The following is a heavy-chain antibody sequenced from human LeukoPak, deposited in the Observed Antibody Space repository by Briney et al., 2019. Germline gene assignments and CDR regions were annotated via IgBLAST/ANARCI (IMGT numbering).Heavy chain of an antibody. CDR2: ISYDGSNK. CDR3: ARDLTDLGFDY. Sequence: PGRSLRLSCAASGFTFSSYAMHWVRQAPGKGLEWVAVISYDGSNKYYADSVKGRFTISRDNSKNTLYLQMNSLRAEDTAVYYCARDLTDLGFDYWGQGTLVTVSS. CDR1: GFTFSSYA. V-gene: IGHV3-30-3*01. J-gene: IGHJ4*02. D-gene: IGHD1-20*01.